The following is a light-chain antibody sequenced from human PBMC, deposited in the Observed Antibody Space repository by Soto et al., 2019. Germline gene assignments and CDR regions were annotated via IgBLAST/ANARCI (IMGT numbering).Light chain of an antibody. CDR1: QTIDNT. CDR3: QHYNYWPYT. Sequence: EIVLTQSPATLSAFPGDRVTLSCGASQTIDNTLAWYQRKPGQAPRLLIYDASTRATGVPARFSGSGSGTDFTLTISSLQSEDFAVYYCQHYNYWPYTFGQGTKVDIK. CDR2: DAS. J-gene: IGKJ2*01. V-gene: IGKV3-15*01.